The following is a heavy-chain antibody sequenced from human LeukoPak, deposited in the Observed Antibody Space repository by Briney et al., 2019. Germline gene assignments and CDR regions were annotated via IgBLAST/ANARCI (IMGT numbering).Heavy chain of an antibody. J-gene: IGHJ4*02. CDR2: IYSGGGT. Sequence: GGSLRLSCAASGFTFRDYYMTWIRQAPGKGLEWVSLIYSGGGTYYADSVKGRFTISRDNSKNTLYLQMNSLRAEDTAVYYCARDLVGGWDDSSGYYYGYFDYWGQGTLVTVSS. CDR3: ARDLVGGWDDSSGYYYGYFDY. V-gene: IGHV3-66*01. CDR1: GFTFRDYY. D-gene: IGHD3-22*01.